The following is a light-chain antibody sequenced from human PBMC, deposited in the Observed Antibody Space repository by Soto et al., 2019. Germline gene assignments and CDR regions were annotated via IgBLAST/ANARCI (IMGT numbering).Light chain of an antibody. J-gene: IGKJ3*01. CDR3: QQYGNSPVT. V-gene: IGKV3-20*01. Sequence: EIVLTQSPGTLSLSPGERATLSCRASQSVSSSYLAWYQQKPGQAPRLLIYGASSRATGIPDRFSGSGSGTDFTLTISRLEPEDFAVYYCQQYGNSPVTFGPGTKVHIK. CDR2: GAS. CDR1: QSVSSSY.